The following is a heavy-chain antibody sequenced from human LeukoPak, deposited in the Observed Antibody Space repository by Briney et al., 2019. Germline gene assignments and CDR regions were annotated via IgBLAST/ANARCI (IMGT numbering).Heavy chain of an antibody. D-gene: IGHD6-13*01. CDR3: ARDLAGSGYSSSWYRSEYAFDI. CDR1: GGSISNSSSY. Sequence: PSETLSLTCTVSGGSISNSSSYWGWIRQPPGKGLEWIGSIYYSGSTYYNPSLKSRVTISVDTSKNQFSLQLNSVTPEDTAVYYCARDLAGSGYSSSWYRSEYAFDIWGQGTMVTVSS. CDR2: IYYSGST. V-gene: IGHV4-39*02. J-gene: IGHJ3*02.